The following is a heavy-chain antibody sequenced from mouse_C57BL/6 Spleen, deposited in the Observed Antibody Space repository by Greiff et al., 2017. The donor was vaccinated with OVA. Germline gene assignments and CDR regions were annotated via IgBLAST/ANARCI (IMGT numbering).Heavy chain of an antibody. J-gene: IGHJ1*03. CDR1: GFTFSDYG. CDR3: ARGVSAITTVVAPYWYFDV. D-gene: IGHD1-1*01. V-gene: IGHV5-17*01. CDR2: ISSGSSTI. Sequence: EVKVVESGGGLVKPGGSLKLSCAASGFTFSDYGMHWVRQAPEKGLEWVAYISSGSSTIYYADTVKGRFTISRDNAKNTLFLQMTSLRSEDTAMYYCARGVSAITTVVAPYWYFDVWGTGTTVTVSS.